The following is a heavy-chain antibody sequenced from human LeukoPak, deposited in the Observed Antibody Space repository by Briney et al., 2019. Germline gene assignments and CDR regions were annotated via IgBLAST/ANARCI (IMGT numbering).Heavy chain of an antibody. CDR3: AEGPMTTVTTGNFDY. D-gene: IGHD4-17*01. J-gene: IGHJ4*02. CDR2: ISGSYGST. Sequence: PGGSLRLSCAASGFTFSSYAMSWVRQAPGKGLEWVSTISGSYGSTHYADSVKGRFTISRDSSKNTLYLQMDSLRAEDTAVYYCAEGPMTTVTTGNFDYWGQGTLVTVSS. V-gene: IGHV3-23*01. CDR1: GFTFSSYA.